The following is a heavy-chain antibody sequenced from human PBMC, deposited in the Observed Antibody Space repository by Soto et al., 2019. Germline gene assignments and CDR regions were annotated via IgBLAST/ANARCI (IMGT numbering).Heavy chain of an antibody. CDR3: ARQTRASFYYGMDV. D-gene: IGHD2-2*01. J-gene: IGHJ6*02. Sequence: PSETLSLTCTVSGGSISSSSYYWGWIRQPPGKGLEWIGSIYYSGSTYYNPSLKSRVTISVDTSKNQFSLKLSSVTAADTAVYYCARQTRASFYYGMDVWGQGTTVTVSS. CDR1: GGSISSSSYY. V-gene: IGHV4-39*01. CDR2: IYYSGST.